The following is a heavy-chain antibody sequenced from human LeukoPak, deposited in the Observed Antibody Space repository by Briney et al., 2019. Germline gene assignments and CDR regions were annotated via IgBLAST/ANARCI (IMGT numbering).Heavy chain of an antibody. V-gene: IGHV3-21*01. CDR1: DFTFSRYS. Sequence: KPGGSLILSCAASDFTFSRYSMNWFRQPPGAGLGGVSFISSGGHNIFYADPGKGRFTISRDNAKNSLYLQMNGLGVDDQAVYYCARHGDGFYHCMDVWGRGTTATVSS. CDR3: ARHGDGFYHCMDV. D-gene: IGHD3-10*01. CDR2: ISSGGHNI. J-gene: IGHJ6*01.